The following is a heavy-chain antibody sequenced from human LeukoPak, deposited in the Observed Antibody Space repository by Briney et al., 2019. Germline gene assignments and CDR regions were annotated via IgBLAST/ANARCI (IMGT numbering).Heavy chain of an antibody. Sequence: SETLSLTCAVYGGSFSGYYWSWIRQPPGKGLEWIGEINHSGSTNYNPSLKSRVTISVDTSKSQFSLKLSSVTAADTAVYYCARGGAAYGSGSYFPFDYWGQGTLVTVSS. D-gene: IGHD3-10*01. CDR3: ARGGAAYGSGSYFPFDY. J-gene: IGHJ4*02. V-gene: IGHV4-34*01. CDR1: GGSFSGYY. CDR2: INHSGST.